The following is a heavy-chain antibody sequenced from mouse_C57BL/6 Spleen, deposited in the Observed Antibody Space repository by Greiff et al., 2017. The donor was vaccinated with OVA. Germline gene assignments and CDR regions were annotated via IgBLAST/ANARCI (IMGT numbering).Heavy chain of an antibody. CDR1: GYAFSSSW. D-gene: IGHD2-1*01. J-gene: IGHJ4*01. V-gene: IGHV1-82*01. CDR2: IYPGDGDT. CDR3: ARMPFYYGNYAMDY. Sequence: VHLVESGPELVKPGASVKISCKASGYAFSSSWMNWVKQRPGKGLEWIGRIYPGDGDTNYNGKFKGKATLTADKSSSTAYMQLSSLTSEDSAVYFCARMPFYYGNYAMDYWGQGTSVTVSS.